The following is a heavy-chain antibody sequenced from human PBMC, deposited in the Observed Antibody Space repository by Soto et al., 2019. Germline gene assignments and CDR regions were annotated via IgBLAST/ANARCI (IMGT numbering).Heavy chain of an antibody. CDR3: ARVGMYSSSSREYYYYGMDV. CDR1: GGTFSSYA. Sequence: ASVKVSCKASGGTFSSYAISWVRQAPGQGLEWMGGIIPIFGTANYAQKFQGRVTITADKSTSTAYMELSSLRSEDTAVYYCARVGMYSSSSREYYYYGMDVWGQGTTVTVSS. CDR2: IIPIFGTA. V-gene: IGHV1-69*06. J-gene: IGHJ6*02. D-gene: IGHD6-6*01.